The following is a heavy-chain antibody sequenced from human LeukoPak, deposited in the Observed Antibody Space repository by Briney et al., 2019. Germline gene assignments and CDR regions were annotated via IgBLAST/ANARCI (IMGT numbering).Heavy chain of an antibody. CDR2: ISAYNGNT. D-gene: IGHD3-3*01. Sequence: GASVKVSCKASGYTFTNYGISWVRQAPGQGLEWMGWISAYNGNTNYAQKFQGRVTMTTDTSTSTVYMELRSLRSVDTAVYYCARDYDFWSGYHARLPLDYWGQGTLVTVSS. CDR1: GYTFTNYG. J-gene: IGHJ4*02. CDR3: ARDYDFWSGYHARLPLDY. V-gene: IGHV1-18*04.